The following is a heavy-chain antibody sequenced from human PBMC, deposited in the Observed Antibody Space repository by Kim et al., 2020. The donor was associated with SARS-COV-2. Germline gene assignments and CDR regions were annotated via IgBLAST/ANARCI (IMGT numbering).Heavy chain of an antibody. J-gene: IGHJ5*02. D-gene: IGHD3-3*01. CDR2: IYYSGST. CDR3: ARHLRNMGEGLIFGVVIIPAAFDP. Sequence: SETLSLTCTVSGGSISSHYWSWIRQPPGKGLECIGYIYYSGSTNYNPSLKSRVTISVDTSKNQFSLKLSSVTAADTAVYYCARHLRNMGEGLIFGVVIIPAAFDPWGQGTLVTVSS. CDR1: GGSISSHY. V-gene: IGHV4-59*08.